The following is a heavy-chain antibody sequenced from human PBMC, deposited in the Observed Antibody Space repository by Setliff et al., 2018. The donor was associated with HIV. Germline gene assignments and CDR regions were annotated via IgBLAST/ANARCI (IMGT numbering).Heavy chain of an antibody. V-gene: IGHV4-34*01. CDR1: GGSFSGYY. CDR2: INPSGIT. D-gene: IGHD5-18*01. CDR3: ARERGGGDTIMGDFDH. J-gene: IGHJ4*02. Sequence: SETLSLTCAVYGGSFSGYYWSWIRQPPGKGLEWIGDINPSGITHYNPSLKSRVTMSADTSKNQFSLKLSSTTAADTAVYYCARERGGGDTIMGDFDHWGQGTLVTVSS.